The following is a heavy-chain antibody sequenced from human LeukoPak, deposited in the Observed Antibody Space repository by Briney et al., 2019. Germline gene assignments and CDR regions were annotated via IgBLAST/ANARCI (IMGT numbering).Heavy chain of an antibody. CDR1: GYNFTTYG. Sequence: ASVKVSCKAAGYNFTTYGISWVRQGPGQGLEWMGWITAYNTNTIYAQKLQGRVIMTTDTSTSTAYMELRSLRPDDTAVYYCARVVPTILNWFDPWGQGTLVTVSS. J-gene: IGHJ5*02. V-gene: IGHV1-18*01. CDR3: ARVVPTILNWFDP. CDR2: ITAYNTNT. D-gene: IGHD5-12*01.